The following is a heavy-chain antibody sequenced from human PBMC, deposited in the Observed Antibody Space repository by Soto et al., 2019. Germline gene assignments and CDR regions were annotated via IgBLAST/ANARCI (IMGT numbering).Heavy chain of an antibody. J-gene: IGHJ6*02. CDR1: GFTFSSYG. D-gene: IGHD6-13*01. CDR3: AKDSSSSRHPGGTDV. CDR2: ISYDGSNK. V-gene: IGHV3-30*18. Sequence: PGGSLRLSCAASGFTFSSYGMHWVRQAPGKGLEWVAVISYDGSNKYYADSVKGRFTISRDNSKNTLYLQMNSLRAEDTAVYYCAKDSSSSRHPGGTDVWGQGTTVTVSS.